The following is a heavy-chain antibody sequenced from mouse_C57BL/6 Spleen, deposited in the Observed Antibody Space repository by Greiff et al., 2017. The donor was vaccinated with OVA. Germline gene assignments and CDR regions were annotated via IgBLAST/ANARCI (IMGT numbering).Heavy chain of an antibody. CDR1: GFSLTSYG. J-gene: IGHJ2*01. CDR3: AQTGVYYGCFDY. V-gene: IGHV2-3*01. Sequence: VQLQQSGPGLVAPSQSLSITCTVSGFSLTSYGVSWVRQPPGKGLVWLGVIWGDGGTNYHSAPKSSLSISKDNSKSQVVLKLNSLQTTDTAAYYCAQTGVYYGCFDYWGQGTTLTVSS. CDR2: IWGDGGT. D-gene: IGHD2-1*01.